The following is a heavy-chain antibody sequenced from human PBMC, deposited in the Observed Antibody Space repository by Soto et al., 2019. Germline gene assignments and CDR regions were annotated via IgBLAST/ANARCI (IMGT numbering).Heavy chain of an antibody. D-gene: IGHD5-12*01. CDR3: ARAAGYDPYFDY. V-gene: IGHV4-59*01. Sequence: SETLSLTCTVSGGSISSYYWSWIRQPPGKGLEWIGYIYYSGSTNYNPSLKSRVTISVDTSKNQFSLKLSSVTAADTAVYYCARAAGYDPYFDYWGQGTLVTVSS. J-gene: IGHJ4*02. CDR2: IYYSGST. CDR1: GGSISSYY.